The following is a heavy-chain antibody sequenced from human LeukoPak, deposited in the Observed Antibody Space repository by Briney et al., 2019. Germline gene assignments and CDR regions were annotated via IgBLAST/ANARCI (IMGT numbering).Heavy chain of an antibody. CDR1: GGSFSGYY. CDR2: IYHSGST. D-gene: IGHD3-9*01. Sequence: SETLSLTCAVYGGSFSGYYWGWIRQPPGKGLEWIGSIYHSGSTYYNPSLKSRVTISVDTSKNQFSLKLSSVTAADTAVYYCARDLWGPYDILTGYYDYWGQGALVTVSS. J-gene: IGHJ4*02. CDR3: ARDLWGPYDILTGYYDY. V-gene: IGHV4-38-2*02.